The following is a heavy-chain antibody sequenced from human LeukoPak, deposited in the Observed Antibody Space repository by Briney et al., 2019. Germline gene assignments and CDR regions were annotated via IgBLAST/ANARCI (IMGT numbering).Heavy chain of an antibody. CDR1: GFTFDDDA. D-gene: IGHD3-16*01. V-gene: IGHV3-9*01. CDR3: AKAWGAFDI. J-gene: IGHJ3*02. CDR2: ISWNSGSI. Sequence: GGSLRLSCAASGFTFDDDAMHWDRQAPGKGLEWVSGISWNSGSIGYADSVKGRFTISRDNAKNSLYLQMNSLRAEDTALYYCAKAWGAFDIWGQGTMVTVSS.